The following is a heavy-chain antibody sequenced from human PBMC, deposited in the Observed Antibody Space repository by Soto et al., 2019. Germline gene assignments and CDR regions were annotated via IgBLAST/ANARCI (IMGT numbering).Heavy chain of an antibody. CDR2: ISGSGGST. Sequence: GGSLRLSCAASGFTFSSYAMSWVRQAPGKGLEWVSAISGSGGSTYYADSVKGRFTISRDNSKNTLYLQMNSLRAEDTAVYYCAKVPLYYYDSSGYYSGTYWGQGTLVTVSS. CDR1: GFTFSSYA. CDR3: AKVPLYYYDSSGYYSGTY. D-gene: IGHD3-22*01. J-gene: IGHJ4*02. V-gene: IGHV3-23*01.